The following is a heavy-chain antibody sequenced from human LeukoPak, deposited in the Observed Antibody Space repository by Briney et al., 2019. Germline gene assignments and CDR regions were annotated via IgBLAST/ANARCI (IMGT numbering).Heavy chain of an antibody. D-gene: IGHD1-26*01. J-gene: IGHJ2*01. CDR3: ARDRLGATGHWRIDV. Sequence: PSETLSLTCTVSGGSFSSYYWTWIRQPAGKGLEWIGRIYNSGTTNYNPSLESRVTMSLDTSKNRFSLSLSSVTAADTAVYYCARDRLGATGHWRIDVWGRGTLVTVSS. CDR2: IYNSGTT. V-gene: IGHV4-4*07. CDR1: GGSFSSYY.